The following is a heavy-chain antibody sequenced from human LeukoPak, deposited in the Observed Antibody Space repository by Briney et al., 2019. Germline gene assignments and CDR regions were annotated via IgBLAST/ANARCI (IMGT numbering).Heavy chain of an antibody. V-gene: IGHV4-38-2*01. J-gene: IGHJ4*02. CDR3: ARHFAPEPEYSSSSPLDY. CDR2: IYHSGST. D-gene: IGHD6-6*01. CDR1: GGSFSGYY. Sequence: PSETLSLTCAVYGGSFSGYYWGWIRQPPGKGLEWIGSIYHSGSTYYNPSLKSRVTISVDTSKNQFSLKLSSVTAADTAVYYCARHFAPEPEYSSSSPLDYWGQGTLVTVSS.